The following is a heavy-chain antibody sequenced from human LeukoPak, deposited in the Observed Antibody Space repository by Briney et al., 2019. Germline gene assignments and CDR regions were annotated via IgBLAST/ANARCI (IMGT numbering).Heavy chain of an antibody. V-gene: IGHV4-39*01. CDR3: ARPQLGSSAGYVDY. CDR1: GGSISSYY. J-gene: IGHJ4*02. Sequence: SETLSLTCTVSGGSISSYYWGWIRQPPGKGLEWIGSIYYSGSTYYNPSLKSRVTISVDTSKNQFSLKLSSVTAADTAFYFCARPQLGSSAGYVDYWGQGILVTVSS. CDR2: IYYSGST. D-gene: IGHD3-9*01.